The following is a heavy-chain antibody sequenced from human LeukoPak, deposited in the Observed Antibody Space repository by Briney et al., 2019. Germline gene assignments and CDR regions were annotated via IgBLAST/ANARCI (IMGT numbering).Heavy chain of an antibody. CDR1: GFTFSDAW. V-gene: IGHV3-15*05. CDR3: TTDPMTAVTNLGY. CDR2: IKSITDGGTA. J-gene: IGHJ4*02. D-gene: IGHD4-17*01. Sequence: GGALRLSCEASGFTFSDAWMSWVRQATAKGLDWVGRIKSITDGGTADYAAPVKGRFTISRDDSKNTLYLEMNSLKTEDTAFYYCTTDPMTAVTNLGYWGQGTLVTVSS.